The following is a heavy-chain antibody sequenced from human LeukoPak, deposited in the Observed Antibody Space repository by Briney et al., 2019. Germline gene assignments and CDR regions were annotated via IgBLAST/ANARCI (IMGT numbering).Heavy chain of an antibody. CDR1: GFTFSKYW. CDR2: INTDGTVT. CDR3: ATKQWLAPPPDS. D-gene: IGHD6-19*01. Sequence: GGSLRLSCAASGFTFSKYWMLWVRQATGKGLDSVSRINTDGTVTTNADSVKGRFTVSRDNSDNTMFLQMNSVRDEDTAVYYCATKQWLAPPPDSWGQGTPVTVSS. V-gene: IGHV3-74*01. J-gene: IGHJ4*02.